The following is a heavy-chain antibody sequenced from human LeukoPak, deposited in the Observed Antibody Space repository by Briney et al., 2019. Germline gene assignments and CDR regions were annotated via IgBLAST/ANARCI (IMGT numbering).Heavy chain of an antibody. CDR1: GFTFSSYG. Sequence: GGSLRLSCAASGFTFSSYGMSWVRQAPGKGLEWVSAISGSGGSTYYADSVKGRFTISRDNARNSPYLQMNSLRAEDTAVYYCARVGYSSGWYGEDAFDIWGQGTMVTVSS. J-gene: IGHJ3*02. D-gene: IGHD6-19*01. CDR2: ISGSGGST. CDR3: ARVGYSSGWYGEDAFDI. V-gene: IGHV3-23*01.